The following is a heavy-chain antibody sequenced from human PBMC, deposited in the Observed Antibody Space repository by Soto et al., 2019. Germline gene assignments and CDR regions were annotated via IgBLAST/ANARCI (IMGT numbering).Heavy chain of an antibody. CDR2: ISAYTGNT. V-gene: IGHV1-18*01. CDR1: GYTFPSYG. J-gene: IGHJ4*02. Sequence: ASVKVSCKASGYTFPSYGISWVRQAPGQGLEWMGWISAYTGNTHYAQKLQGRVTMTTDTSTTTAYMELRSLRSDDTAVYYCARDDPLSFHHTGFDYWGQGTLVTVSS. D-gene: IGHD3-16*02. CDR3: ARDDPLSFHHTGFDY.